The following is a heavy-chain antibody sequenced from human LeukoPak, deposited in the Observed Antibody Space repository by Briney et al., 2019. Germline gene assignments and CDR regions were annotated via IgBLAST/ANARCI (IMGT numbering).Heavy chain of an antibody. CDR1: GGSISSYY. V-gene: IGHV4-4*07. J-gene: IGHJ5*02. CDR3: ARGVREWELPKGWFDP. Sequence: SETLSLTCTVSGGSISSYYWSWIRQPAGKGLEWIGRIYTSGSTNYNPSLKSRVTMSVDTSKNQFSLKLSSVTAADTAVYYCARGVREWELPKGWFDPWGQGTLVTVSS. CDR2: IYTSGST. D-gene: IGHD1-26*01.